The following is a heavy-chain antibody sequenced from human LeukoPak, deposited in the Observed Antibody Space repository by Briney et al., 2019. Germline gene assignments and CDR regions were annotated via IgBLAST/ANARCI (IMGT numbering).Heavy chain of an antibody. D-gene: IGHD1-26*01. CDR3: AVGPSYDF. CDR1: GGSISSGSYY. V-gene: IGHV4-61*02. J-gene: IGHJ4*02. Sequence: PSETLSLTCTVSGGSISSGSYYWSWIRQPAGKGLEWIGRIYTSGSTNYNPSLKSRVTISVDTSKNQFSLKLSSVTAADTAVYYCAVGPSYDFWGQGTLVTVSS. CDR2: IYTSGST.